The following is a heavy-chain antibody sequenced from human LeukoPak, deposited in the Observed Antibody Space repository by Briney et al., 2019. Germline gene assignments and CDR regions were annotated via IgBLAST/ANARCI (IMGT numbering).Heavy chain of an antibody. J-gene: IGHJ6*03. CDR1: GGASSTYT. CDR2: IMPLFGTA. D-gene: IGHD3-9*01. CDR3: ARVDRYYFYLDV. V-gene: IGHV1-69*05. Sequence: GASVKVSCKASGGASSTYTITWVRQGPGQGPEWRGGIMPLFGTANYAQKFQGRVTFTTDDSTSTAYIELSSLISEDTAIYYCARVDRYYFYLDVWGKGTTITVSS.